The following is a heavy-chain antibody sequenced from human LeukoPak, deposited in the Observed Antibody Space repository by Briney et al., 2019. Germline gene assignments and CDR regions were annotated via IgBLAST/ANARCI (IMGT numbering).Heavy chain of an antibody. CDR1: GGSFSGYY. D-gene: IGHD3-22*01. CDR2: INHSGST. V-gene: IGHV4-34*01. CDR3: ARHRADNYYDSSGYYPDFDY. J-gene: IGHJ4*02. Sequence: SETLSPTCAVYGGSFSGYYWSWIRQPPGKGLEWIGEINHSGSTNYNPSLKSRVTISVDTSKNQFSLKLSSVTAADTAVYYCARHRADNYYDSSGYYPDFDYWGQGTPVTVSS.